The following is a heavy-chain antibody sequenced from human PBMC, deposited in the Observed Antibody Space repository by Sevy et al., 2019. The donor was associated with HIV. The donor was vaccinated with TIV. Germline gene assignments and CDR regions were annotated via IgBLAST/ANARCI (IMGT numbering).Heavy chain of an antibody. CDR1: GGSISSGSYY. CDR3: ARADVFLRYFDY. CDR2: IYTSGST. V-gene: IGHV4-61*02. Sequence: SETLSLTCTVSGGSISSGSYYWSWIRQPAGKGLEGIGRIYTSGSTNYNPSLKSRVTISVDTSKNQFSLKLSSVTAADTAVYYCARADVFLRYFDYWGQGTLVTVSS. D-gene: IGHD3-10*01. J-gene: IGHJ4*02.